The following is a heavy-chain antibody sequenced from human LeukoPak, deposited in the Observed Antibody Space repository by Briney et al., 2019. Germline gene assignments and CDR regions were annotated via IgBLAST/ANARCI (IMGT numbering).Heavy chain of an antibody. D-gene: IGHD3-10*01. CDR2: ISSSSSTI. CDR3: ARAAAMVRGVDFDY. J-gene: IGHJ4*02. V-gene: IGHV3-48*04. CDR1: GFTFSSYS. Sequence: GGSLRLSCAASGFTFSSYSMNWVRRAPWKGLEWVSYISSSSSTIYYADSVKGRFTISRDNAKNSLYLQMNSLRAEDTAVYYCARAAAMVRGVDFDYWGQGTLVTVSS.